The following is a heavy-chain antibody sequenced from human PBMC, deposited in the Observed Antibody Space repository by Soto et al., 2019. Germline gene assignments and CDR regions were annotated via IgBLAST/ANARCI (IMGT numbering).Heavy chain of an antibody. Sequence: PLEPLCLSCTDAGGTIICHGGSWIRPAPGKGLEWIGYLSYSGTTNYNSSLKRRVTISIDTSKNQFSLKLSSVTAADTAVYYCARGGGTGYNGLDGWGQGTTVTVSS. CDR3: ARGGGTGYNGLDG. CDR2: LSYSGTT. V-gene: IGHV4-59*11. D-gene: IGHD6-25*01. J-gene: IGHJ6*02. CDR1: GGTIICHG.